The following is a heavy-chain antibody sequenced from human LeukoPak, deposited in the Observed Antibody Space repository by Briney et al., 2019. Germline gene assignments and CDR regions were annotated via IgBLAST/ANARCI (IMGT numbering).Heavy chain of an antibody. CDR1: GYTFTGYY. J-gene: IGHJ5*02. D-gene: IGHD5-18*01. Sequence: ASVKVSYKASGYTFTGYYMHWVRQAPGQGLEWMGWINPNSGGTNYAQKFQGRVTMTRDTSISTAYMELSRLRSDDTAVYYCARDRYFPITAIDWSDWFDPWGQGTLVTVSS. CDR2: INPNSGGT. CDR3: ARDRYFPITAIDWSDWFDP. V-gene: IGHV1-2*02.